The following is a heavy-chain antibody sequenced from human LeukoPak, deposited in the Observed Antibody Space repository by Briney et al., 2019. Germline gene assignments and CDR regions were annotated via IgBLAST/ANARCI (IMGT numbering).Heavy chain of an antibody. V-gene: IGHV3-30-3*01. Sequence: PGGSLRLSCAASGFTFSSYAMHWVLQAPGKGLEWVAVISYDGSNKYYADSVKGRFTISRDNSKNTLYLQMNSLRAEDTAVYYCARPLRPFAEGALCYFDYWGQGTLVTVSS. CDR3: ARPLRPFAEGALCYFDY. CDR1: GFTFSSYA. J-gene: IGHJ4*02. D-gene: IGHD1-14*01. CDR2: ISYDGSNK.